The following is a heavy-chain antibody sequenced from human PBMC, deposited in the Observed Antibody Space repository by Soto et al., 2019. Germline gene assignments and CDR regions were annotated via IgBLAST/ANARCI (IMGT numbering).Heavy chain of an antibody. V-gene: IGHV4-59*01. CDR2: IYYSGST. CDR3: ARAVALRTLIFGYFDY. Sequence: QVQLQESGPGLVKPSETLSLTCTVSGGSISNYYWSWIRQPPGKGLEWIGYIYYSGSTNYNSSLKSRATISVDTSKNQISLKLSSVTAADTAVYYCARAVALRTLIFGYFDYWGQGNVVTVSS. CDR1: GGSISNYY. D-gene: IGHD3-3*01. J-gene: IGHJ4*02.